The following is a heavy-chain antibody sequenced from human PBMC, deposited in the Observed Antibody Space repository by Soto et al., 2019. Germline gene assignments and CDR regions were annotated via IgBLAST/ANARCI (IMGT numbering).Heavy chain of an antibody. CDR3: AREIIPLTTDWYFDL. Sequence: QVQLQESGPGLVKPSQTLSLTCTVSGGSISGGVYYWSWIRQPPGKGLEWIGYIFDSGSTYYNPSLKSRVTISVVTSKNQFSLRLSSVTAADTAVYYWAREIIPLTTDWYFDLWGRGTLVTVSS. V-gene: IGHV4-30-4*01. J-gene: IGHJ2*01. CDR1: GGSISGGVYY. D-gene: IGHD4-17*01. CDR2: IFDSGST.